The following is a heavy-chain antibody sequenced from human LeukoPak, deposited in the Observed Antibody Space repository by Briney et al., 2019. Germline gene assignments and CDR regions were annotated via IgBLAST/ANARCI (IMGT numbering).Heavy chain of an antibody. D-gene: IGHD5-18*01. J-gene: IGHJ4*02. Sequence: GGSLRLSCAASGFMFSSYEMNWVRQAPGKGMEWVSYISSSGNTIYYADSVKGRFTISRDNAKNSLFLQMNSLRVEDTAVYYCARDPGFSYLDYWGQGTLATVYS. CDR2: ISSSGNTI. CDR3: ARDPGFSYLDY. CDR1: GFMFSSYE. V-gene: IGHV3-48*03.